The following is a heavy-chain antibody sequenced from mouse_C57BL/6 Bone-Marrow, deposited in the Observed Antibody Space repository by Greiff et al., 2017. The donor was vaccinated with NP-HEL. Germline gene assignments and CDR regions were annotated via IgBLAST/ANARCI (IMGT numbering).Heavy chain of an antibody. Sequence: EVQVVESGGDLGKPGGSRKLSGAAPGFTFSSYGRSWVRQTPNKRLGWVATIRSGGSYTSYPASGKGRFTISRDNAKNTLYLQMSSLKSEDTAMYYCARRFYYYGSSWFAYWGQGTLVTVSA. D-gene: IGHD1-1*01. V-gene: IGHV5-6*01. CDR3: ARRFYYYGSSWFAY. J-gene: IGHJ3*01. CDR2: IRSGGSYT. CDR1: GFTFSSYG.